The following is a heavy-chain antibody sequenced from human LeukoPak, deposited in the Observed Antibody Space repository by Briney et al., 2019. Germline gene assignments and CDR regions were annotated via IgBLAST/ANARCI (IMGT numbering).Heavy chain of an antibody. Sequence: PSETLSLTCTVSGGSISGYYWSWIRQPPGKGLEWIGYINYSGSTDYNLSLKSRVTISVDTSKNQFSLKLSSVTAADTAVFYCARTISGWYYFDYWGQGTLVTVSS. CDR1: GGSISGYY. CDR3: ARTISGWYYFDY. CDR2: INYSGST. J-gene: IGHJ4*02. V-gene: IGHV4-59*08. D-gene: IGHD6-13*01.